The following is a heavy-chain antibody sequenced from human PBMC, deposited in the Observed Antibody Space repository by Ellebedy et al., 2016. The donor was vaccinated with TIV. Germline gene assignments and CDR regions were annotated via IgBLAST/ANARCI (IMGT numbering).Heavy chain of an antibody. CDR1: GDSISNYY. D-gene: IGHD3-22*01. V-gene: IGHV4-59*08. CDR2: VSHSGST. Sequence: SETLSLTCTVYGDSISNYYWSWIRQPPGEGLEWIGYVSHSGSTNYSPSLKSRVTISVDTSKNQFSLKLTSVTAADTAVYYCARTVYYESSGYPLFDYWGRGALVTVSS. J-gene: IGHJ4*02. CDR3: ARTVYYESSGYPLFDY.